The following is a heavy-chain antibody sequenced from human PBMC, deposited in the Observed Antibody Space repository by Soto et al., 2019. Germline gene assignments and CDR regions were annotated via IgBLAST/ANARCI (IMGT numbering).Heavy chain of an antibody. CDR2: IYPDDSDT. CDR1: GFTFDTHW. CDR3: ARRRVQAVGSTYYYGMDV. J-gene: IGHJ6*02. V-gene: IGHV5-51*01. D-gene: IGHD6-13*01. Sequence: PGESLKISCNASGFTFDTHWIGWVRQRPGKGLEWMGFIYPDDSDTRYSPSFQGQVTISADKSINTAYLQWSSLKASDSAMYYCARRRVQAVGSTYYYGMDVWGQGTTVTVSS.